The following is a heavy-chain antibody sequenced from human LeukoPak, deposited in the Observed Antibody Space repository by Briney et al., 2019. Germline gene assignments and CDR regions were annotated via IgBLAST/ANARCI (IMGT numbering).Heavy chain of an antibody. J-gene: IGHJ4*02. CDR1: GGSISSSNW. V-gene: IGHV4-4*02. D-gene: IGHD5-18*01. CDR2: IYHSGST. Sequence: SGTLSLTCAVSGGSISSSNWWSWVRQPPGKGLEWIGEIYHSGSTNYNPSLKSRVTISVDKSKNQFSLKLSSVTAADTALYYCAKDTAMVLEGDYFDYWGQGTLVTVSS. CDR3: AKDTAMVLEGDYFDY.